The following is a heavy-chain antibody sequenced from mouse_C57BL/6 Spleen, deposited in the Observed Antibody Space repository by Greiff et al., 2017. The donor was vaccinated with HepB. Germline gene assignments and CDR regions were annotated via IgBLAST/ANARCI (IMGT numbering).Heavy chain of an antibody. CDR2: IYPGDGDT. J-gene: IGHJ3*01. CDR1: GYAFSSSW. D-gene: IGHD2-2*01. CDR3: ARSEGIYYGYDGDAWFAY. Sequence: VKLMESGPELVKPGASVKISCKASGYAFSSSWMNWVKQRPGKGLEWIGRIYPGDGDTNYNGKFKGKATLTADTSSSTAYMQLSSLTSEDSAVYFCARSEGIYYGYDGDAWFAYWGQGTLVTVSA. V-gene: IGHV1-82*01.